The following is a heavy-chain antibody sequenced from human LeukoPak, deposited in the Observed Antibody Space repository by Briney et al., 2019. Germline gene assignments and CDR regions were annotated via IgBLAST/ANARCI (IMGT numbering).Heavy chain of an antibody. CDR3: AGERGEEYSSGWYKRNYFDN. CDR1: GYSISSSSYY. CDR2: IYYSGST. V-gene: IGHV4-39*07. J-gene: IGHJ4*02. Sequence: PSETLSLTCTVSGYSISSSSYYWGWIRQPPGKGLEWIGSIYYSGSTYYNPSLKSRVTISVDTSKNQFSLKLSSVTAADTAVYYCAGERGEEYSSGWYKRNYFDNWGQGIRVTVSS. D-gene: IGHD6-19*01.